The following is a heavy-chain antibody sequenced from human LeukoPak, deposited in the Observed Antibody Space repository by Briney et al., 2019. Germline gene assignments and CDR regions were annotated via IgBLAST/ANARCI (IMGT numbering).Heavy chain of an antibody. CDR3: GRSMDV. CDR1: GFIFSNYW. V-gene: IGHV3-7*03. CDR2: IKQDGSER. Sequence: GGSLRLSCAASGFIFSNYWMSWVRQAPGKGLEWVANIKQDGSERYYVDSVKGRSTISRDNAKNSLYLQMNSLRVEDTAVYYCGRSMDVWGQGTTVTVSS. J-gene: IGHJ6*02.